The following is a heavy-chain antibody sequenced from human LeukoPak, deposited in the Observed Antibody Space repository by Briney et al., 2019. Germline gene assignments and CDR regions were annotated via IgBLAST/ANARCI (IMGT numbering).Heavy chain of an antibody. CDR1: GFTFSTYW. V-gene: IGHV3-7*03. CDR2: INQDGSEK. Sequence: PGGSLRLSCAASGFTFSTYWMSWVRQAPGKGLEWVANINQDGSEKYYVDFVTGRFTISRDNAKKSLHLQMNSLRDEDTAMYYCASLITTTIFGVVSRFDPWGQGTLVTVSS. CDR3: ASLITTTIFGVVSRFDP. D-gene: IGHD3-3*01. J-gene: IGHJ5*02.